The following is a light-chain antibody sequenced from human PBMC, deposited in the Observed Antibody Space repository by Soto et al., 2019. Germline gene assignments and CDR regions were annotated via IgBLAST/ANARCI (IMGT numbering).Light chain of an antibody. J-gene: IGKJ1*01. CDR2: GAS. V-gene: IGKV3-20*01. Sequence: EIVLTQSPATLSLSPGERATPSCRASQSVSSYLAWYQQKPGQAPRLLIYGASNRATGIPDRFSGSGSGTDFTLTISRLEPEDFAVYYCQQYGSSGTFGQGTKVDIK. CDR1: QSVSSY. CDR3: QQYGSSGT.